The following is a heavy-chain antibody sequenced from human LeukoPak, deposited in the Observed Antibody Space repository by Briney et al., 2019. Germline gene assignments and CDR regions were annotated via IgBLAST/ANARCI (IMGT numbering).Heavy chain of an antibody. CDR1: GGSISSGGYY. CDR2: IYYSGST. J-gene: IGHJ4*02. Sequence: SETLSLTCTVSGGSISSGGYYWSWIRQHPGKGLEWIGYIYYSGSTNYNPSLKSRVTISVDTSKNQFSLKLSSVTAADTAVYHCARCSSTTSFDFDYWGQGTLVTVSS. V-gene: IGHV4-61*08. D-gene: IGHD2-2*01. CDR3: ARCSSTTSFDFDY.